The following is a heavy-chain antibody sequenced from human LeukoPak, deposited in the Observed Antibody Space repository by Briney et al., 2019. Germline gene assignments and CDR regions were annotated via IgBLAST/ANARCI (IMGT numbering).Heavy chain of an antibody. CDR1: GYTFTSYG. CDR2: ISAYNGNT. D-gene: IGHD3-10*01. J-gene: IGHJ4*02. CDR3: ARSRNYYGSGSYYNSNFYYFDY. Sequence: ASVKVSCKASGYTFTSYGISWVRQAPGQGLEWMGWISAYNGNTNYAQKLQGRVTMTTDTSTSTAYVELRSLRSDDTAVYYCARSRNYYGSGSYYNSNFYYFDYWGQGTLVTVSS. V-gene: IGHV1-18*01.